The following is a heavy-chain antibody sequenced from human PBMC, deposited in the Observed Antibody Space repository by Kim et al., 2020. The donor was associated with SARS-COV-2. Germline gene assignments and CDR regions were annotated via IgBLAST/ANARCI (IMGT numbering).Heavy chain of an antibody. CDR2: INPNNGDT. CDR1: GYTFTGYC. J-gene: IGHJ5*02. CDR3: VRAAHMIILGNGDNRFDP. D-gene: IGHD3-16*01. Sequence: ASVKVSCKTSGYTFTGYCMHWVRQAPGQGLEWMGRINPNNGDTIYAQKFQDRVTMTTDTSISTAYMELSSLTSDDTAVYYCVRAAHMIILGNGDNRFDPWDQGTLVTVSS. V-gene: IGHV1-2*06.